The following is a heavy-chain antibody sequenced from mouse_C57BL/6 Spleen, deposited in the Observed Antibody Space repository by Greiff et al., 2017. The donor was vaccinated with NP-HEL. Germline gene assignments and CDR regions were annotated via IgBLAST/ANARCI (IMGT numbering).Heavy chain of an antibody. J-gene: IGHJ4*01. CDR3: ARDFPMDY. V-gene: IGHV1-50*01. CDR2: IDPSDSYT. Sequence: VQLQQPGAELVKPGASVKLSCKASGYTFTSYWMQWVKQRPGQGLEWIGEIDPSDSYTNYNQKFKGKATLTVDTSSSTAYMQLSSLTSEDSAVYYCARDFPMDYWGQGTSVTVSS. CDR1: GYTFTSYW.